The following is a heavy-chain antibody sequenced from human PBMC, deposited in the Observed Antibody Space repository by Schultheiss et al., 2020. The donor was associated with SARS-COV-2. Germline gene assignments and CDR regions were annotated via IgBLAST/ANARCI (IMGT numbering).Heavy chain of an antibody. CDR2: ISGSGGST. D-gene: IGHD1-1*01. V-gene: IGHV3-23*01. CDR3: ARGTLFFDY. Sequence: GESLKISCAGSGFTFSNYAMSWVRQAPGKGLEWVSSISGSGGSTYYADSVKGRFTISRDNAKNSLYLQMNSLRAEDTAVYYCARGTLFFDYWGQGALVTVSS. J-gene: IGHJ4*02. CDR1: GFTFSNYA.